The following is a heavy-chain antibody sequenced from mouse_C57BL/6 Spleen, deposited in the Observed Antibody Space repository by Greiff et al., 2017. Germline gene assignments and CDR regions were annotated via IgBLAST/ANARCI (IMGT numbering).Heavy chain of an antibody. CDR2: IDPSDSET. V-gene: IGHV1-52*01. Sequence: VQLKQPGAELVRPGSSVKLSCKASGYTFTSYWMHWVKQRPIQGLEWIGNIDPSDSETHYNQKFKDKATLTVDKSSSTAYMQLSSLTSEDSAVYYCASLGRDWYFDVWGTGTTVTVSS. CDR3: ASLGRDWYFDV. D-gene: IGHD4-1*01. J-gene: IGHJ1*03. CDR1: GYTFTSYW.